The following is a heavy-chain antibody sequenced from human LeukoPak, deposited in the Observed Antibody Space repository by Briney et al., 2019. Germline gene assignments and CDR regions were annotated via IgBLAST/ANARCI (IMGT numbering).Heavy chain of an antibody. CDR3: ARVYYYDSSGYYFYGY. Sequence: ASVKVSCKASGYTFTGYYMHWVRRAPGQGLEWMGWINPNSGGTNYAQKFQGRVTMTRDTSISTAYMELSRLRSDDTAVYYCARVYYYDSSGYYFYGYWGQGTLVTVSS. CDR2: INPNSGGT. CDR1: GYTFTGYY. V-gene: IGHV1-2*02. J-gene: IGHJ4*02. D-gene: IGHD3-22*01.